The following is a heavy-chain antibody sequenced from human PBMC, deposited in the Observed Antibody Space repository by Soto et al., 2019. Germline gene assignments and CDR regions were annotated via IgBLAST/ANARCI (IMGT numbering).Heavy chain of an antibody. CDR3: ASDFSGPMYY. V-gene: IGHV1-46*01. CDR2: IYPSGGST. J-gene: IGHJ4*02. CDR1: GYTFTNYY. Sequence: ASVKVSCKASGYTFTNYYMHWVRQAPGQGLEWMGIIYPSGGSTRNAQKFQGRVTMTRDTSTSTVYMELSSLRSEDTAVYYCASDFSGPMYYWGRGSLVTVSA. D-gene: IGHD3-10*01.